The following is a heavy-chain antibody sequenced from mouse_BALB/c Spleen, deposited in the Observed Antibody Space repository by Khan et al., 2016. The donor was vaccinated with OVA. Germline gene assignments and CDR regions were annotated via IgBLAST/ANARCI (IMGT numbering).Heavy chain of an antibody. D-gene: IGHD2-14*01. CDR2: IIYTGSI. V-gene: IGHV3-8*02. Sequence: EVQLQESGPSLVKPSQTLSLTCSVTGDSITSGYWNWIRKFPGNNFEFVGYIIYTGSIYYNPSLKSRISITRHTSKNQYYLQLNSVTTEDTATYYCARSNYRYAFAYWGQGTLVTVSA. CDR3: ARSNYRYAFAY. J-gene: IGHJ3*01. CDR1: GDSITSGY.